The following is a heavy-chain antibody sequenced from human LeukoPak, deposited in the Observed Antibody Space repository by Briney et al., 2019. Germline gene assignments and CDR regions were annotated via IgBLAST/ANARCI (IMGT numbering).Heavy chain of an antibody. D-gene: IGHD3-22*01. CDR2: ISYDGGNK. Sequence: PGGSLRLSCAASGFTFSSYAMHWVRQAPGKGLEWVAVISYDGGNKYYADSVKGRFTISRDNSKNTLYLQMNSLRAEDTAVYYCARDRPDDSSGYYVGYFQHWGQGTLVTVSS. J-gene: IGHJ1*01. V-gene: IGHV3-30*04. CDR3: ARDRPDDSSGYYVGYFQH. CDR1: GFTFSSYA.